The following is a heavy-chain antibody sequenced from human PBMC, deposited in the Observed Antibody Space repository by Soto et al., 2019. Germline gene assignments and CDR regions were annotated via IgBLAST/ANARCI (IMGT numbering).Heavy chain of an antibody. V-gene: IGHV3-33*01. D-gene: IGHD6-6*01. CDR2: IWYDGSNK. Sequence: GGSLRLSCAASGFTFSSYGMHWVRQAPGKGLEWVAVIWYDGSNKYYADSVKGRFTISRDNSKNTLYLQMNSLRAEDTAVYYCARVSYSSSSNYGMDVWGQGTTVTVSS. CDR1: GFTFSSYG. J-gene: IGHJ6*02. CDR3: ARVSYSSSSNYGMDV.